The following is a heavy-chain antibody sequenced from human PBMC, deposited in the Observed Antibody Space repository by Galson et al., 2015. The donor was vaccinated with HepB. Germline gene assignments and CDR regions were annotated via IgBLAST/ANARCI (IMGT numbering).Heavy chain of an antibody. Sequence: QAPGKGLEWVSSISGSGGSTYYADSVKGRFTISRDNSKKTLYLQMNSLRAEDTAVYYCAKAEGIVVVPAALWNLFDYWGQGTLVTVSA. J-gene: IGHJ4*02. V-gene: IGHV3-23*01. CDR2: ISGSGGST. D-gene: IGHD2-2*01. CDR3: AKAEGIVVVPAALWNLFDY.